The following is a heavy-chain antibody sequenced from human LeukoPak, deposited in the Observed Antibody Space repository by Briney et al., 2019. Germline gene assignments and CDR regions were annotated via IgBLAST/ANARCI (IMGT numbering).Heavy chain of an antibody. V-gene: IGHV1-2*02. CDR3: ARDRVIVVANNFGY. D-gene: IGHD3-22*01. J-gene: IGHJ4*02. CDR2: INPNSGGT. CDR1: GYTFTGYY. Sequence: ASVKVSCKASGYTFTGYYMHWVRQAPGQGLEWMGWINPNSGGTNYAQKFQGRVTMTRDTSISAAYMELSRLRSDDTAVYYCARDRVIVVANNFGYWGQGTLVTVSS.